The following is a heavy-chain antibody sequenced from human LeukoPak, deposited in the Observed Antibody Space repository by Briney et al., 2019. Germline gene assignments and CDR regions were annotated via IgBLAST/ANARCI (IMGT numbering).Heavy chain of an antibody. CDR2: INHSGST. CDR3: ARGAHIVGGMDV. J-gene: IGHJ6*02. D-gene: IGHD2-15*01. Sequence: SETLSLTCAVYGGSFSGYYWSWIRQPPGKGLEWIGEINHSGSTNYNPSLKSRVTISVDTSENQFSLKLSSVTAADTAVYYCARGAHIVGGMDVWGQGTTVTVSS. CDR1: GGSFSGYY. V-gene: IGHV4-34*01.